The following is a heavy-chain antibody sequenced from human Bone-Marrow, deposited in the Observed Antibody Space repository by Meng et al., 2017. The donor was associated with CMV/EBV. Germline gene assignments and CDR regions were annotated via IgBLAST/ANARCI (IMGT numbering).Heavy chain of an antibody. CDR3: ATTTIVVVPAAIDYYYYGMDV. CDR2: MNPNSGNT. J-gene: IGHJ6*02. Sequence: ASVKVSCKASGYTFTSYDINWVRQATGQGLEWMGWMNPNSGNTGYAQKFQGRVTMTRNTSISTAYMELSSLRSEDTAVYYCATTTIVVVPAAIDYYYYGMDVWGQGTTVTVSS. V-gene: IGHV1-8*01. CDR1: GYTFTSYD. D-gene: IGHD2-2*02.